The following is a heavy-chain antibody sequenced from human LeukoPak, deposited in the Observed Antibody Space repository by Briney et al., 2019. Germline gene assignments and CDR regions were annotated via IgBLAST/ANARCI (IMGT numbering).Heavy chain of an antibody. J-gene: IGHJ4*02. V-gene: IGHV4-34*01. CDR3: QVQSYSNADY. Sequence: PSETLSLTCAVYGGSFSGYYWSWIRQPPGKGLEWIGEINHSGSTNYNPSLKSRVTISVDTSKNQFSLKLSSVTAADTAVYYCQVQSYSNADYWGQGTLVTVSS. CDR1: GGSFSGYY. D-gene: IGHD4-11*01. CDR2: INHSGST.